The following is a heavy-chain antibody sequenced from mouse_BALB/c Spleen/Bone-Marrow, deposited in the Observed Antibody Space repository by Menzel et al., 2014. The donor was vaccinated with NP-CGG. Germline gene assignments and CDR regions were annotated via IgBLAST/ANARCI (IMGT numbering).Heavy chain of an antibody. CDR2: IYPSDSYT. D-gene: IGHD1-1*01. Sequence: QVQLQQPGAELVRPGASVKLSCKASGYTFTSYWINWVKQRPGQGLEWIGNIYPSDSYTSYNQKFKDQATLTVDKSSSTAYMHLTSPTSEDSAVYYCTRGDYYGSSSFAYWGQGTLVTVSA. CDR3: TRGDYYGSSSFAY. V-gene: IGHV1-69*02. CDR1: GYTFTSYW. J-gene: IGHJ3*01.